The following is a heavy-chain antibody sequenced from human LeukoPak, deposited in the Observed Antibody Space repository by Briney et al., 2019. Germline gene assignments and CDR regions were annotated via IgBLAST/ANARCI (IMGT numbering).Heavy chain of an antibody. CDR1: GFTFSSYG. J-gene: IGHJ4*02. D-gene: IGHD1-26*01. Sequence: GGSLRLSCAASGFTFSSYGMHWVRQAPGKGLEWVAFIRYDGSNKYYADSVKGRFTISRDNSKNTLYLQMNSLRAEDTAVYYCAIVRGTVGATSFDHWGQGTLVTVSS. CDR2: IRYDGSNK. V-gene: IGHV3-30*02. CDR3: AIVRGTVGATSFDH.